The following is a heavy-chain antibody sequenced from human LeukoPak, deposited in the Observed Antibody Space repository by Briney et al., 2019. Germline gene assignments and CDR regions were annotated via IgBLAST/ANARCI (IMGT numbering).Heavy chain of an antibody. D-gene: IGHD6-19*01. V-gene: IGHV4-34*01. Sequence: GSLRLSCAASGFTFSSYSMNWIRQPPGKGLEWIGEINHSGSTNYNPSLKSRVTISVDTSKNQFSLKLSSVTAADTAVYYCARGGRGGWSQDFDYWGQGTLVTVSS. CDR3: ARGGRGGWSQDFDY. CDR1: GFTFSSYS. CDR2: INHSGST. J-gene: IGHJ4*02.